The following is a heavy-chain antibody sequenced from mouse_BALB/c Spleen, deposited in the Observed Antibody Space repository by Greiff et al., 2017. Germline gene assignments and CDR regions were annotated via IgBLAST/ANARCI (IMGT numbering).Heavy chain of an antibody. J-gene: IGHJ3*01. D-gene: IGHD1-1*01. V-gene: IGHV3-2*02. Sequence: EVMLVESGPGLVKPSQSLSLTCTVTGYSITSDYAWNWIRQFPGNKLEWMGYISYSGSTSYNPSLKSRISITRDTSKNQFFLQLNSVTTEDTATYYCARGGDYYGSSYGWFAYWGQGTLVTVSA. CDR3: ARGGDYYGSSYGWFAY. CDR2: ISYSGST. CDR1: GYSITSDYA.